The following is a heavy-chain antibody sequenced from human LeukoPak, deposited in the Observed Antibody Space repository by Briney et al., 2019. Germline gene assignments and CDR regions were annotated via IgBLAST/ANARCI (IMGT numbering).Heavy chain of an antibody. CDR1: GFTFSSYC. CDR2: IKGDGSKK. D-gene: IGHD3-9*01. Sequence: PGGSLRLSCAASGFTFSSYCMSWVRQAPGKGLEWVANIKGDGSKKYYVDSVKGRFTISRDNAKKSLYLQMNSLRAEDTAVYYCARVSDILTFFDYWGQGTLVTVSS. J-gene: IGHJ4*02. CDR3: ARVSDILTFFDY. V-gene: IGHV3-7*03.